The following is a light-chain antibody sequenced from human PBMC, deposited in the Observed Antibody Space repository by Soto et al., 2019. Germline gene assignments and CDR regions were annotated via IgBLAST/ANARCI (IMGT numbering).Light chain of an antibody. CDR2: WAS. CDR1: QTVLNNSNNKNY. J-gene: IGKJ3*01. Sequence: DIVMTQSPGSLAVSLGERATINCKSSQTVLNNSNNKNYLAWYQQTPGQPPKLLIFWASTRESVVPDRFSGSGSGTNFTLTISSLQAEDVAVYYCQQYYSSPFTFGPGTKVDIK. CDR3: QQYYSSPFT. V-gene: IGKV4-1*01.